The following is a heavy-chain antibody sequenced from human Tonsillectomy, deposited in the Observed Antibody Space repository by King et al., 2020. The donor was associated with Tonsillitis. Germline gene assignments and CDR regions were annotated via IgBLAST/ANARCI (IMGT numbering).Heavy chain of an antibody. D-gene: IGHD3-22*01. V-gene: IGHV1-69*12. Sequence: QLVQSGAEVKKPGSSVKVSCKASGGTFSSYAISWVRQAPGQGLEWMGGIIPIFGTANYAQKFQGRVTITADESTSTAYMELSSLRSEDTAVYYCARGKWDPITMINNWFDPWGQGTLVTVSS. CDR3: ARGKWDPITMINNWFDP. CDR1: GGTFSSYA. J-gene: IGHJ5*02. CDR2: IIPIFGTA.